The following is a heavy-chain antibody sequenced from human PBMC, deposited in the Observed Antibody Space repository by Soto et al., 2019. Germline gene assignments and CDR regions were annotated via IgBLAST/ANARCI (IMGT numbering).Heavy chain of an antibody. J-gene: IGHJ6*02. CDR3: ARGLPDSSGWYELYYYGMDV. CDR1: GGTFSSYA. Sequence: GASVKVSCKASGGTFSSYAISWVRQAPGQGLEWMGGIIPIFGTANYAQKFQGRVTITADESTSTAYMELSSLRSEDTAVYYCARGLPDSSGWYELYYYGMDVWGQGTTVTVSS. CDR2: IIPIFGTA. D-gene: IGHD6-19*01. V-gene: IGHV1-69*13.